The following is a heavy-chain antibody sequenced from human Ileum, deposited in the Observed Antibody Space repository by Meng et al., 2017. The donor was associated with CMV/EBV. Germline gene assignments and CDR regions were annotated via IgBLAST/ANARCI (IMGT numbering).Heavy chain of an antibody. V-gene: IGHV4-59*02. CDR2: ISYGEFT. J-gene: IGHJ4*02. CDR3: ARGSGYSIYDD. Sequence: SETLSLTCTVSGASVSENYCSWIRQSPGKGLEWIGYISYGEFTNYNPSLRSRVSISVDTSKNQLSLTLTSVTAADAAIYYCARGSGYSIYDDWGQGTLVTVYS. D-gene: IGHD4-11*01. CDR1: GASVSENY.